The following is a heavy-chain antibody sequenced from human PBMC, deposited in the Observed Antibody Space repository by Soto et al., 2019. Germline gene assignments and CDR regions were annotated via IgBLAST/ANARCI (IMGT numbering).Heavy chain of an antibody. CDR1: GGSISSYY. D-gene: IGHD6-19*01. CDR3: ARHGPRGESDSSGLDY. V-gene: IGHV4-59*08. Sequence: KTSETLSLTCTVSGGSISSYYWSWIRQPPGKGLKWIGYIYYSGSTNYNPSLKSRVTISVDTSKNQFSLKLSSVTAADTAVYYCARHGPRGESDSSGLDYWGQGTLVTVSS. CDR2: IYYSGST. J-gene: IGHJ4*02.